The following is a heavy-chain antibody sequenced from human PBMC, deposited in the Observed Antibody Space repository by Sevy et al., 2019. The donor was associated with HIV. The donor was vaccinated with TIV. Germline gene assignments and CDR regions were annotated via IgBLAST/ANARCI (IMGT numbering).Heavy chain of an antibody. CDR3: ARELLRYFDWLEAPYGMDV. V-gene: IGHV3-7*01. D-gene: IGHD3-9*01. J-gene: IGHJ6*02. CDR2: IKQDGSEK. Sequence: GGSLRLSCAASGFTFSSYWMSWVSQAPGKGLEWVANIKQDGSEKYYVDSVKGRFTISRDNAKNSLYLQMNSLRAEDTAVYYCARELLRYFDWLEAPYGMDVWGQGTTVTVSS. CDR1: GFTFSSYW.